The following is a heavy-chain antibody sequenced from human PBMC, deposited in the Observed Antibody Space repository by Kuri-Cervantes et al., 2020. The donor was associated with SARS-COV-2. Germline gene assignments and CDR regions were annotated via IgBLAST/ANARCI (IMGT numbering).Heavy chain of an antibody. D-gene: IGHD6-19*01. CDR1: GGTLRNYA. J-gene: IGHJ6*03. Sequence: SVKVSCKASGGTLRNYAISWVRQAPGQGLEWMGGIIPMFDSPNYAQKFQGRVTLTTDESTSTAYMELSSLTSEDTAVYYCGSTIAVAGVGVYYHLGVWGNGTTVTVSS. CDR3: GSTIAVAGVGVYYHLGV. CDR2: IIPMFDSP. V-gene: IGHV1-69*05.